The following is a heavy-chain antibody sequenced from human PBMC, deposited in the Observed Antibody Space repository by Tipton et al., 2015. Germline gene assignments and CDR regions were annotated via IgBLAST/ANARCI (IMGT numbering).Heavy chain of an antibody. D-gene: IGHD3-10*01. CDR3: ARGSGDYYGMDV. CDR1: GFAFSNHG. CDR2: ISYDGSTK. J-gene: IGHJ6*02. Sequence: SLRLSCAASGFAFSNHGMHWVRQAPGKGLEWVAIISYDGSTKYCADSVKGRFTISRDNSKDTLYVQLNSLRAEDTAVYYCARGSGDYYGMDVWGQGTTVTVSS. V-gene: IGHV3-30*03.